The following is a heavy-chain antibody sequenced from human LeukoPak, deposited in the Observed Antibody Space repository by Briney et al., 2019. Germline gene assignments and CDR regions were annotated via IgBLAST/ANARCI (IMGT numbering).Heavy chain of an antibody. J-gene: IGHJ6*02. D-gene: IGHD2-2*01. CDR3: ARDPSIVVVPAAMPIRYYYGMDV. CDR1: GYTFTSYY. V-gene: IGHV1-46*01. Sequence: ASVKVSCKASGYTFTSYYMHWVRQAPGQGLEWMGIINPSGGSTSYAQKFQGRVTMTRDTSTSTVYMELSSLGSEDTAVYYCARDPSIVVVPAAMPIRYYYGMDVWGQGTTVTVSS. CDR2: INPSGGST.